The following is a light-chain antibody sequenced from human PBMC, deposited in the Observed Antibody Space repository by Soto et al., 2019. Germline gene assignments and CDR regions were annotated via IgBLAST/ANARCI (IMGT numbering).Light chain of an antibody. CDR1: SSNLGSNT. CDR2: NRN. J-gene: IGLJ3*02. Sequence: QSVLTQPPSASGTPGQRVTISCSGSSSNLGSNTVNWYLHLPGTAPKLLIYNRNPRPSGVPDRFSASKSGTSASLAISGVKREDGGDFFCSGWDESINGGVFGGGTKVPLL. CDR3: SGWDESINGGV. V-gene: IGLV1-44*01.